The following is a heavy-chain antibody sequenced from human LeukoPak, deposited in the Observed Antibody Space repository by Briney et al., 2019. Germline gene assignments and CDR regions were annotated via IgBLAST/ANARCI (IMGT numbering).Heavy chain of an antibody. V-gene: IGHV3-73*01. J-gene: IGHJ4*02. CDR3: CRRLGSATYGDYQFDY. CDR1: GFTFSGSA. D-gene: IGHD4-17*01. CDR2: IRSKANNYAT. Sequence: PGGSLRLSCAASGFTFSGSAMHWVRQASGKGLEWVGRIRSKANNYATAYAASVKGRFTISRDDSKNTAYLQMNSLKTEDTAVYYCCRRLGSATYGDYQFDYWGQGTLVTVSS.